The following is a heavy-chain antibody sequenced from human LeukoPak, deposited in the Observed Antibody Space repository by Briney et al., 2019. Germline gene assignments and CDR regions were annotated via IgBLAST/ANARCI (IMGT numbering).Heavy chain of an antibody. CDR3: ARREYYSTLNAFDI. Sequence: GGSLRLSCAASGFTVSSNYMSWVRQAPGKGLEWVSVIYSGGSTYYADSVKGRFTISRDNSKNTLYLQMYSLRAEDTAVYYCARREYYSTLNAFDIWGQGTMVTVSS. CDR1: GFTVSSNY. D-gene: IGHD3-10*01. CDR2: IYSGGST. V-gene: IGHV3-66*01. J-gene: IGHJ3*02.